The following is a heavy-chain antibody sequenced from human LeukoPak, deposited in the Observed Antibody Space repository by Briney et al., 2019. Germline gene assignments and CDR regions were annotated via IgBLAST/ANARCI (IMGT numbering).Heavy chain of an antibody. CDR3: ASGAAGFGELSADSYYYYMDV. CDR1: GGSISGYY. V-gene: IGHV4-34*01. Sequence: PSETLSLTCTVAGGSISGYYWSWIRQPPGKGLEWIGEINHIGSTNYNPSLKSRVTISVDTSKNQFSLKLSSVTAADTAVYYCASGAAGFGELSADSYYYYMDVWGKGTTVTISS. D-gene: IGHD3-10*01. CDR2: INHIGST. J-gene: IGHJ6*03.